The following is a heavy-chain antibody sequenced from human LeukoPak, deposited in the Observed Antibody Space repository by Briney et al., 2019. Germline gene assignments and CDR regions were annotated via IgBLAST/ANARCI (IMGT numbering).Heavy chain of an antibody. CDR2: ISYDGSNK. CDR3: ARASGYDSY. J-gene: IGHJ4*02. CDR1: GFTFSSYA. Sequence: GGSLRLSCETAGFTFSSYAMHWVRQAPGKGLEWVAVISYDGSNKYYADSVKGRFTISRDNSKNTLYLQMNSLRAEDTAVYYCARASGYDSYWGQGTLVTVSS. V-gene: IGHV3-30-3*01. D-gene: IGHD5-12*01.